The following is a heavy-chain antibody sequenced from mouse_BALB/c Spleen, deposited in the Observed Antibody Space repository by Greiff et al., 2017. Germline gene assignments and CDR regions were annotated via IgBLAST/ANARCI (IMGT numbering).Heavy chain of an antibody. Sequence: VHVKQSGPELVKPGASVKISCKASGYSFTGYFMNWVMQSHGKSLEWIGRINPYNGDTFYNQKFKGKATLTVDKSSSTAHMELRSLASEDSAVYYCARDYYGSRYYFDYWGQGTTRTVSS. CDR2: INPYNGDT. D-gene: IGHD1-1*01. CDR1: GYSFTGYF. J-gene: IGHJ2*01. CDR3: ARDYYGSRYYFDY. V-gene: IGHV1-20*02.